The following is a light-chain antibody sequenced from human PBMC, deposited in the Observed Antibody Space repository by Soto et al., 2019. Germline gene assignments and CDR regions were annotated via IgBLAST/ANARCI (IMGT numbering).Light chain of an antibody. J-gene: IGKJ4*01. CDR1: QSVNTN. CDR3: QQFSSYPLT. CDR2: VAS. Sequence: IVMTQSPATLSVSPGERATLSCRASQSVNTNLAWYQQRPGQAPRLLIYVASTRAAGVPARFSGGGSGTDFTLTISRLEPEDFAVYYCQQFSSYPLTFGGGTKVDIK. V-gene: IGKV3-15*01.